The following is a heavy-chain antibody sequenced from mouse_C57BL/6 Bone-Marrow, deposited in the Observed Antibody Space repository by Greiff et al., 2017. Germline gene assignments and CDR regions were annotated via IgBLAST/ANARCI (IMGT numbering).Heavy chain of an antibody. V-gene: IGHV5-6*01. Sequence: EVQGVESGGDLVKPGGSLKLSCAASGFTFSSYGMSWVRQTPDKRLEWVATISSGGSYTYYPDSVKGRFTISRDNAKNTLYLRMSSLKSEDTAMYYCARHGGSWFAYWGQGTLVTVSA. CDR1: GFTFSSYG. J-gene: IGHJ3*01. CDR2: ISSGGSYT. D-gene: IGHD1-1*02. CDR3: ARHGGSWFAY.